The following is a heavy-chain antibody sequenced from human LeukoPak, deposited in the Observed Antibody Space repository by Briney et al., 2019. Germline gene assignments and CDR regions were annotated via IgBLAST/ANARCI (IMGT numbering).Heavy chain of an antibody. V-gene: IGHV3-11*01. D-gene: IGHD2-15*01. CDR3: AKYSRPTRNRGYFYLDV. CDR2: ISCSSSTI. J-gene: IGHJ6*03. Sequence: GGSLRLSCAASGFTFSDYYMGWIRQAPGRGLEWVSYISCSSSTIYSADSVKGRFNISRDNAKNSLYLQMNSLRAEDTAVYYCAKYSRPTRNRGYFYLDVWGKGTTVTVS. CDR1: GFTFSDYY.